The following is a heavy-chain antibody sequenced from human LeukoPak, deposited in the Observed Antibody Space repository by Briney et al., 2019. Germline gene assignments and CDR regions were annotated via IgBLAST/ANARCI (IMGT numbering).Heavy chain of an antibody. D-gene: IGHD6-13*01. CDR3: VKSASTWYLFDY. CDR2: IISNGEST. Sequence: GGSLRLSCSASGFTFSGYAMHWVRQAPGKGLEYVSVIISNGESTYYSDSVKDRFTISRDSSKNTLYLQMSSLRPEDTAVYYCVKSASTWYLFDYWGQGTLVTVSS. V-gene: IGHV3-64*03. J-gene: IGHJ4*02. CDR1: GFTFSGYA.